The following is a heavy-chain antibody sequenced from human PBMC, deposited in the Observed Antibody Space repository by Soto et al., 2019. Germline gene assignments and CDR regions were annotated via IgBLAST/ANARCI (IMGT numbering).Heavy chain of an antibody. D-gene: IGHD3-9*01. CDR3: ARDRNYDILNGYYIWYWFDP. V-gene: IGHV1-18*01. Sequence: ASVKVSCKASGYTFTSYGISWVRQAPGQGLEWMGWISAYNGNTNYAQKLQGRVTMTTDTSTSTAYMELRSLRSDDTAVYYCARDRNYDILNGYYIWYWFDPWGQGNLVTVS. CDR1: GYTFTSYG. CDR2: ISAYNGNT. J-gene: IGHJ5*02.